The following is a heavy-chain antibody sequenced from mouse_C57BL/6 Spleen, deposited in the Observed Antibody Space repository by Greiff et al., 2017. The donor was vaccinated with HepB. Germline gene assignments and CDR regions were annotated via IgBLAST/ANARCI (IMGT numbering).Heavy chain of an antibody. CDR1: GYTFTDYY. CDR2: INPNNGGT. Sequence: GQLQQSGPELVKPGASVKISCKASGYTFTDYYMNWVKQSHGKSLEWIGDINPNNGGTSYNQKFKGKATLTVDKSSSTAYMELRSLTSEDSAVYYCARTDYSNYFDYWGQGTTLTVSS. V-gene: IGHV1-26*01. CDR3: ARTDYSNYFDY. J-gene: IGHJ2*01. D-gene: IGHD2-5*01.